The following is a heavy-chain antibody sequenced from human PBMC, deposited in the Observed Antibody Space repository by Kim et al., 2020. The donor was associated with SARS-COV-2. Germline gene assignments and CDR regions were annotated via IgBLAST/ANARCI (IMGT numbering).Heavy chain of an antibody. CDR2: IDPSDSYT. V-gene: IGHV5-10-1*01. J-gene: IGHJ3*02. CDR3: ASLSVEMATIDAFDI. D-gene: IGHD5-12*01. CDR1: GYSFTSYW. Sequence: GESLKISCKGSGYSFTSYWISWVRQMPGKGLEWMGRIDPSDSYTNYSPSFQGHVTISADKSISTAYLQWSSLKASDTAMYYCASLSVEMATIDAFDIWGQGTMVTVSS.